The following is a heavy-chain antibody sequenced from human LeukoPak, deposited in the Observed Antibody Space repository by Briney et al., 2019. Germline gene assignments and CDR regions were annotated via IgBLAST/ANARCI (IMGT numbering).Heavy chain of an antibody. J-gene: IGHJ4*02. Sequence: GGSLRLSCAASGFTFSSYGMNWVRQAPGKGLEWVSSISSSSSYIYYADSVQGRFTITRDNAKNSLYLQMNSLRAEDTAVYYCARAVGYKSFLDYWGQGTLVTVSS. CDR2: ISSSSSYI. CDR1: GFTFSSYG. V-gene: IGHV3-21*01. D-gene: IGHD5-24*01. CDR3: ARAVGYKSFLDY.